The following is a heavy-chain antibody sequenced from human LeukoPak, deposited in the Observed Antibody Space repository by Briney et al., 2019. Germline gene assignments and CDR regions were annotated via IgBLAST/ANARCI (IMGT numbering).Heavy chain of an antibody. Sequence: PGGSLRLSCAASGFTFSSYAMSWVRQAPGKGLEWVSAISGSGGSTYYADSVKGRFTISRDNSKNTLYLQMNSLRAEDTAVYYCAKDLGYYDSSGSAGGFDYWGQGTLVTVSS. CDR1: GFTFSSYA. D-gene: IGHD3-22*01. CDR2: ISGSGGST. J-gene: IGHJ4*02. CDR3: AKDLGYYDSSGSAGGFDY. V-gene: IGHV3-23*01.